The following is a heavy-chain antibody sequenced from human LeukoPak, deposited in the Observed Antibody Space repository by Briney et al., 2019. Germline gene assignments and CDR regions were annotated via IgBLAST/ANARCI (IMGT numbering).Heavy chain of an antibody. D-gene: IGHD3-22*01. CDR2: IYYSGST. Sequence: SQTLSLTCTVSGGSISSGSYYWSWIRQPAGKGLEWIGSIYYSGSTYYNPSLKSRITISVDTSKNQFSLRLSSVTAADTAVYYCARLDDNSGYFHWGQGTLVTVSS. CDR3: ARLDDNSGYFH. V-gene: IGHV4-39*01. J-gene: IGHJ4*02. CDR1: GGSISSGSYY.